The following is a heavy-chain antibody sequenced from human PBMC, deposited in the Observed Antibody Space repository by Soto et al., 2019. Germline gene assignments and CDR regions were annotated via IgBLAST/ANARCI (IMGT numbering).Heavy chain of an antibody. V-gene: IGHV3-23*01. CDR2: ISGGGDTT. CDR3: AKPSGGYCISTSCSHFDY. CDR1: GFTFSSYG. J-gene: IGHJ4*02. Sequence: GGSLRLSCAASGFTFSSYGISWIRLSPGKGLEWVSVISGGGDTTYYTPSVKGRFTISRDNSKNTLYLQMNSLRAEDTAVYYCAKPSGGYCISTSCSHFDYWGQGTLVTVSS. D-gene: IGHD2-2*01.